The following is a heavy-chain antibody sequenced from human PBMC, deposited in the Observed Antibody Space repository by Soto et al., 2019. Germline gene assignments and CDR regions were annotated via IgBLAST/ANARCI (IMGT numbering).Heavy chain of an antibody. Sequence: QVQLVQSGAEVKRPGSSVKVSCKTSGGAFSNYPISWVRQAPGQGLEWMGEIIPMFGTRNYAQKFQGRLTITAHESTSTAYMELSSLRSEDTAVYYCARPRLAAATKGYVFWGQGTLVTVTS. CDR3: ARPRLAAATKGYVF. CDR1: GGAFSNYP. D-gene: IGHD6-13*01. J-gene: IGHJ4*02. V-gene: IGHV1-69*01. CDR2: IIPMFGTR.